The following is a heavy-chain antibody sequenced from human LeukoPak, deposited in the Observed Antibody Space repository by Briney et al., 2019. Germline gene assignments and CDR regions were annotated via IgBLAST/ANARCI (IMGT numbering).Heavy chain of an antibody. J-gene: IGHJ3*02. Sequence: GGSLRLSCVASGFTISSYSMNWVRQAPGKGLEWVSYISRSSSTMYYADSVKGRFTISRDNAKNSLYLQMNSLRAEDTAVYYCARIGSSWYDAFDIWGQGTMVTVSS. CDR2: ISRSSSTM. V-gene: IGHV3-48*04. D-gene: IGHD6-13*01. CDR1: GFTISSYS. CDR3: ARIGSSWYDAFDI.